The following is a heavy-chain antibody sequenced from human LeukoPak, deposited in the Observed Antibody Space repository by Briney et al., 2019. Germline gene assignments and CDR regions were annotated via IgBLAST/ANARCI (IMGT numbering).Heavy chain of an antibody. CDR2: SNSDGKIT. D-gene: IGHD3-3*01. J-gene: IGHJ4*02. CDR3: ARDHHDFWSGYPNY. Sequence: GGSLRLSCAASGFTLGRYWMHWLRQAPGTGLVWVARSNSDGKITDYADSVRGRFTTSRDNTKNTVYLQMSSLRAEDTGVYYCARDHHDFWSGYPNYWGQGTLVIVSS. V-gene: IGHV3-74*01. CDR1: GFTLGRYW.